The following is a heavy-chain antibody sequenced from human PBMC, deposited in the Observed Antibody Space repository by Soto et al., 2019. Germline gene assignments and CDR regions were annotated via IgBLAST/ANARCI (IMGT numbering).Heavy chain of an antibody. V-gene: IGHV4-30-4*01. CDR2: IYYSGGT. D-gene: IGHD6-19*01. CDR3: ARLVAGGWGRIISSIQSGMDV. J-gene: IGHJ6*02. CDR1: GGSISRGDYY. Sequence: PSETLSLTCTVSGGSISRGDYYWSWIRQPPGKGLEWIGYIYYSGGTYCNPSLKSRVTISVDTSKTQFSLKLSSVTAADTAVYYCARLVAGGWGRIISSIQSGMDVWGQGTTVSVSS.